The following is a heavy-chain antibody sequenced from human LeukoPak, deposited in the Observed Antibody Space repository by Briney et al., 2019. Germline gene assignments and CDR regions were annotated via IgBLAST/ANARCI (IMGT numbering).Heavy chain of an antibody. Sequence: ASVKVSCKASGYTFTSYGISWVRQAPGQGLEWMGRIIPILGIANYAQKFQGRVTITADKSTSTAYMELSSLRSEDTAVYYCARRASGQYYFDYWGQGTLVTVSS. CDR1: GYTFTSYG. V-gene: IGHV1-69*04. J-gene: IGHJ4*02. D-gene: IGHD6-19*01. CDR2: IIPILGIA. CDR3: ARRASGQYYFDY.